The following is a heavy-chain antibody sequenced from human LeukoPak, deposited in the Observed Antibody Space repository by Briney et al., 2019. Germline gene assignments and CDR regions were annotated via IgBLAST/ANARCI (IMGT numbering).Heavy chain of an antibody. D-gene: IGHD7-27*01. J-gene: IGHJ6*02. CDR2: INPNSGGT. Sequence: ASVKVSCKAYGYTFTSFGINWVRQAPGQGLEWMGWINPNSGGTNYAQKFQGRVTMTRDTSISTAYMELSRLRSDDTAVYYCARSPTGAYYGMDVWGQGTTVTVSS. V-gene: IGHV1-2*02. CDR3: ARSPTGAYYGMDV. CDR1: GYTFTSFG.